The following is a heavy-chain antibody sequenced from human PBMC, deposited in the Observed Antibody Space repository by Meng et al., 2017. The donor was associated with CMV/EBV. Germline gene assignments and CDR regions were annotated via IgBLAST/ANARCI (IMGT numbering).Heavy chain of an antibody. J-gene: IGHJ6*02. CDR1: GFTFSSYA. CDR2: ISGSGGTT. CDR3: AKEPDTYYDFWSGYYCYYYGMDV. D-gene: IGHD3-3*01. Sequence: GESLKISCAASGFTFSSYAMSWVRQAPGQGLEWVSFISGSGGTTYYADSVEGRFTISRDNSGNTLYLQMSSLRVEDTAIYYCAKEPDTYYDFWSGYYCYYYGMDVWGQGTTVTVSS. V-gene: IGHV3-23*01.